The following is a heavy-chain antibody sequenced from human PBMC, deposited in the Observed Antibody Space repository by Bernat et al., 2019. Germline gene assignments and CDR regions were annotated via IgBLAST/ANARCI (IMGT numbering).Heavy chain of an antibody. J-gene: IGHJ6*02. CDR1: GYTFTGYY. V-gene: IGHV1-2*04. D-gene: IGHD3-22*01. Sequence: QVQLVQSGAEVKKPGASVKVSCKASGYTFTGYYMHWVRQAPGQGLEWMGWINPNSGGTNYAQKFQGWVTMTRETSISTAYMELSRLRSDDTAVYYCARSYYDSSGSQKGPNYYYYGMDVWGQGTTVTVSS. CDR2: INPNSGGT. CDR3: ARSYYDSSGSQKGPNYYYYGMDV.